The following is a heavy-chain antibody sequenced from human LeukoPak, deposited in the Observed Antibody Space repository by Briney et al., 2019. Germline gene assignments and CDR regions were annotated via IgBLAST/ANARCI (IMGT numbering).Heavy chain of an antibody. Sequence: GGSLRLSCAASGFTFSIHWMYWVRQAPGKELVWVSRISGDGSMTSYADSEKGRFTISRDNAKDTLFLQMTSLRVEDTAVYSCASLLTPYHGSGGGGVDVWGQGTTVTVSS. J-gene: IGHJ6*02. CDR3: ASLLTPYHGSGGGGVDV. CDR2: ISGDGSMT. V-gene: IGHV3-74*01. D-gene: IGHD3-10*01. CDR1: GFTFSIHW.